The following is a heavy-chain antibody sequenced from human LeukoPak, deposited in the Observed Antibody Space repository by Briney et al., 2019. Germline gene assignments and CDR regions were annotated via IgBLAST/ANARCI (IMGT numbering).Heavy chain of an antibody. J-gene: IGHJ3*01. V-gene: IGHV3-9*01. Sequence: GGSLRLSCAASGFPFDEHAMHWVRQGPGKGLEWVSGISYSSETIGYVDSVKGRFTISRDNAKNSLYLQMNSLRAEDTALYYCAKGGSGSYSLDAFDVWGQGTMVTDSS. CDR1: GFPFDEHA. CDR3: AKGGSGSYSLDAFDV. CDR2: ISYSSETI. D-gene: IGHD3-10*01.